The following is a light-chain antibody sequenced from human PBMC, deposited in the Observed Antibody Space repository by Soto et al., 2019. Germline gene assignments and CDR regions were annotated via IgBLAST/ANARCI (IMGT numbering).Light chain of an antibody. V-gene: IGLV7-43*01. CDR2: STS. J-gene: IGLJ1*01. CDR1: TGAVTSGYY. CDR3: LLYYGGAVYV. Sequence: QAVVTQEPSLTVSPGGTVTLTCASSTGAVTSGYYPNWFQQKPGQAPGALIYSTSNKHSWTPARFSGSLLGGKAALTLSGVQPEDEAEYYCLLYYGGAVYVFGTGTKVTVL.